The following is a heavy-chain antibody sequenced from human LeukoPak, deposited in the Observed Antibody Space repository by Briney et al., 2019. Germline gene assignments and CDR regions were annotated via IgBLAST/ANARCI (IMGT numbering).Heavy chain of an antibody. D-gene: IGHD2-2*01. Sequence: QTGGSLRLSCAASGFTFSSHWMSWVRQAPGKGLEWVANIKQDGSEKYYVDSVKGRFTISRDNAKNSMYLQMNSLRAEDTAVYYCARVRCSSTSCFPDYWGQGTLVTVSS. CDR2: IKQDGSEK. V-gene: IGHV3-7*01. CDR3: ARVRCSSTSCFPDY. CDR1: GFTFSSHW. J-gene: IGHJ4*02.